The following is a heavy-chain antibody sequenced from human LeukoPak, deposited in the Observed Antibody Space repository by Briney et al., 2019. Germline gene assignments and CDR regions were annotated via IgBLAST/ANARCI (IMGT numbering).Heavy chain of an antibody. D-gene: IGHD7-27*01. V-gene: IGHV3-23*01. J-gene: IGHJ3*02. CDR1: GFTFSSYA. CDR2: ISGSGGST. Sequence: GGSLRLSCAASGFTFSSYAMSWVRQAPGKGLEWVSAISGSGGSTYYADSVKGRFTISRDNSRNTLYVQMNSLRAEDTAIYYCARDRNWGAYDIWGQGTMVTVSS. CDR3: ARDRNWGAYDI.